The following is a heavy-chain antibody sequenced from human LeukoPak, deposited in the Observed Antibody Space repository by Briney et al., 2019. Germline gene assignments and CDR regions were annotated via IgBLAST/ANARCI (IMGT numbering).Heavy chain of an antibody. CDR3: ARVPWRLEPTHWYFDL. V-gene: IGHV3-53*01. J-gene: IGHJ2*01. D-gene: IGHD1-1*01. CDR2: IYSGGST. Sequence: PGGSLRLSCAASGFTVSSNYMSWVRQAPGKGLEWVSVIYSGGSTYYADSVKGRFTISRDNSKNTLYLQMNSLRAEDTAVCYCARVPWRLEPTHWYFDLWGRGTLVTVSS. CDR1: GFTVSSNY.